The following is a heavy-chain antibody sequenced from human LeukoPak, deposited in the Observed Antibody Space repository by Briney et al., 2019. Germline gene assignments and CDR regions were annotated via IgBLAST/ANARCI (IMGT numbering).Heavy chain of an antibody. CDR1: GFTFSSYA. J-gene: IGHJ4*02. Sequence: GGSLRLSCAASGFTFSSYAMSWVRQAPGKGLEWVSAISGGGGSTYYADSVKGRFTSSRDNSKNTLYLQMNSLRAEDTAVYYCAKDRARYYYDSSGYFDYWGQGTLVTVSS. V-gene: IGHV3-23*01. CDR2: ISGGGGST. D-gene: IGHD3-22*01. CDR3: AKDRARYYYDSSGYFDY.